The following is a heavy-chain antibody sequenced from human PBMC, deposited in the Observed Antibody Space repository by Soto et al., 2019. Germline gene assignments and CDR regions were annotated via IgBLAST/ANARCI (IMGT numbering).Heavy chain of an antibody. CDR3: AKVEGDIVVVPAAMFFDY. V-gene: IGHV3-23*01. CDR1: GFTFSSYA. CDR2: ISGSGGST. J-gene: IGHJ4*02. D-gene: IGHD2-2*01. Sequence: GGSLRLSCAASGFTFSSYAMSWVRQAPGKGLEWVSAISGSGGSTYYADSVKGRFTISRDNSKNTLYLQMNSLRAEDTAVYYCAKVEGDIVVVPAAMFFDYWGQGTLVTVSS.